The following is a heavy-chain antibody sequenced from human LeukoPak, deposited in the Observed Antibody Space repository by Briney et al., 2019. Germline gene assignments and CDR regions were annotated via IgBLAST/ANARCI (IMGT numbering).Heavy chain of an antibody. Sequence: GESLKISCKGSGYSFTSYWIGWVRQMPGKGLEWMGIIYPGDSDTRYSPSFQGQVTISADKSISTAYLQWSSLKASDTAMYYCARASYCSTTSCYGAVADYWGQGTLVTVSS. CDR2: IYPGDSDT. CDR1: GYSFTSYW. D-gene: IGHD2-2*01. V-gene: IGHV5-51*01. J-gene: IGHJ4*02. CDR3: ARASYCSTTSCYGAVADY.